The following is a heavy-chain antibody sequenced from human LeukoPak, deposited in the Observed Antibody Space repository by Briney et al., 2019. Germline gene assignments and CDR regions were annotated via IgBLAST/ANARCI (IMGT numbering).Heavy chain of an antibody. V-gene: IGHV3-30*04. J-gene: IGHJ3*02. CDR3: ASAYYDFWSGYYTGDAFDI. CDR1: GFTFSSCA. D-gene: IGHD3-3*01. Sequence: GGSLRLSCAASGFTFSSCAMHWVRQAPGKGLEWVAVISYDGSNKYYADSVKGRFTISRDNSKNTLYLRMNSLRAEDTAVYYCASAYYDFWSGYYTGDAFDIWGQGTMVTVSS. CDR2: ISYDGSNK.